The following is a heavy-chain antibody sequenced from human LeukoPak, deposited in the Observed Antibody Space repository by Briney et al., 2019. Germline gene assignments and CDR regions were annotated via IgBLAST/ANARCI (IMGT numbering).Heavy chain of an antibody. CDR2: ISHDGRNK. CDR1: GFTFSNYG. Sequence: GGSLRLSCAASGFTFSNYGMHWVRQAPGKGLEWVAVISHDGRNKYYAGSVKDRFTISRDNSKNTLYLQMNSLRADDAALYYCAKDSSRYFDWLSFTDFGLDYWGQGTLVTASS. J-gene: IGHJ4*02. CDR3: AKDSSRYFDWLSFTDFGLDY. V-gene: IGHV3-30*18. D-gene: IGHD3-9*01.